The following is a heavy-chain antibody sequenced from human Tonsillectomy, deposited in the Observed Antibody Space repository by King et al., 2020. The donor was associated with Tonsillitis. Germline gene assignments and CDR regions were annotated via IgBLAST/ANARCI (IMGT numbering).Heavy chain of an antibody. Sequence: VQLVESGGGLVQPGGSLRLSCAASGFTFSTYSMNWVRQAPGKGLEWVSYISRSSTTIYYADPVKGRFTISRDNAKNSLYLQMNSLRDEDTAVYYCARVPFGDYYGSGTYEDYWGQGTLVSVSS. J-gene: IGHJ4*02. V-gene: IGHV3-48*02. CDR1: GFTFSTYS. CDR3: ARVPFGDYYGSGTYEDY. CDR2: ISRSSTTI. D-gene: IGHD3-10*01.